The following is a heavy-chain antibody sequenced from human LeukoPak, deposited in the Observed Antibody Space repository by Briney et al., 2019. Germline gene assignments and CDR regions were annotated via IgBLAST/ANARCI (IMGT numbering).Heavy chain of an antibody. Sequence: GGSLRLSCAASGFTVSSNYMGWVRQAPGKGLEWVSVIYSGGSTYYADSVKGRFTISRDNSKNTLYLQMNSLRAEDTAVYYCARDEVTGIPASGDYWGQGTLVTVSS. CDR3: ARDEVTGIPASGDY. CDR2: IYSGGST. D-gene: IGHD2-21*01. J-gene: IGHJ4*02. V-gene: IGHV3-53*01. CDR1: GFTVSSNY.